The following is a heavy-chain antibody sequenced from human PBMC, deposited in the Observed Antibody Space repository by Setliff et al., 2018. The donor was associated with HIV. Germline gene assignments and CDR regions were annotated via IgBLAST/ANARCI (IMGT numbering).Heavy chain of an antibody. V-gene: IGHV4-59*08. CDR1: GGSISSHY. CDR2: IYYSGST. D-gene: IGHD3-22*01. J-gene: IGHJ4*02. Sequence: SETLSLTCTVSGGSISSHYWSWIRQPPGKGLEWIGYIYYSGSTNYNPSLKSRVTLLLDMSKNQFSLKLSSATAADTAVYYCARQAWHSGRNGYFVDYWGQGMLVTVSS. CDR3: ARQAWHSGRNGYFVDY.